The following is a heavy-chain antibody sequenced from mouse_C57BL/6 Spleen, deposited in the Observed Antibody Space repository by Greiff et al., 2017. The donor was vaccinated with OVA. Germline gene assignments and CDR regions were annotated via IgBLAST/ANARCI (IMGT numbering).Heavy chain of an antibody. Sequence: QVQLQQPGAELVKPGASVKLSCTASGYTFTSYWMQWVKQRPGQGLEWIGEIDPSDSYTNYNQKFKGKATLTVDNSSSTAYMQLSSLTYEDSAVYYCARRGDLDYWGQGTTLTVSS. J-gene: IGHJ2*01. CDR1: GYTFTSYW. CDR2: IDPSDSYT. V-gene: IGHV1-50*01. D-gene: IGHD3-3*01. CDR3: ARRGDLDY.